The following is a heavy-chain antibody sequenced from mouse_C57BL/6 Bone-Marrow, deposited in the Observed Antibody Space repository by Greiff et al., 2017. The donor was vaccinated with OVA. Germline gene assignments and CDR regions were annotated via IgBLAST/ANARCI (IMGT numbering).Heavy chain of an antibody. J-gene: IGHJ1*03. CDR1: GYTFTSYW. Sequence: QVHVKQSGAELVKPGASVKLSCKASGYTFTSYWMHWVKQRPGQGLEWIGMIHPNSGSTNYNEKFKSKATLTVDKSSSTAYMQLSSLTSEDSAVYYCATSWYFDVWGTGTTVTVSS. CDR2: IHPNSGST. CDR3: ATSWYFDV. V-gene: IGHV1-64*01.